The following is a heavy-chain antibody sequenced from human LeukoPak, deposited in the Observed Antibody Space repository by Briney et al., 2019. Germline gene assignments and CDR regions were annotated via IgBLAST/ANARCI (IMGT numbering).Heavy chain of an antibody. V-gene: IGHV3-48*01. CDR3: ARLKPEGGYYSYYCYMDV. CDR2: ISSSSSTI. J-gene: IGHJ6*03. CDR1: GFTFSSYS. Sequence: GGSLRLSCAASGFTFSSYSMNWVRQAPGKGLEWVSYISSSSSTIYYADSVKGRFTISRDNAQNSLYLQMNSLRAEDTAAYYCARLKPEGGYYSYYCYMDVWGKGTTVTVSS. D-gene: IGHD3-16*01.